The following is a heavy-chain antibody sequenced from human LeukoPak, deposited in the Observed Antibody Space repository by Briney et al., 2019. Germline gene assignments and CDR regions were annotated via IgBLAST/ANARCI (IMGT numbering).Heavy chain of an antibody. Sequence: ASVKVSCKASGYTFTSYGISWVRQAPGQGLEWMGWISAYNGNTRYAQNLQGRVTLTTDTSTSTAYMELRSLRSDDTAVYYCARGAYDSSGYYGDAFDIWGQGTMVTVSS. CDR3: ARGAYDSSGYYGDAFDI. D-gene: IGHD3-22*01. CDR1: GYTFTSYG. J-gene: IGHJ3*02. V-gene: IGHV1-18*01. CDR2: ISAYNGNT.